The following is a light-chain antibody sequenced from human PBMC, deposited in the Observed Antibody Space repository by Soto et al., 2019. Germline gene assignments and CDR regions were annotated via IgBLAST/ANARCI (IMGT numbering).Light chain of an antibody. CDR3: QQSYSTPWT. CDR2: AAS. V-gene: IGKV1-39*01. J-gene: IGKJ1*01. CDR1: QSISSY. Sequence: QMTQYPPSLSASVGDRVTIXXRASQSISSYLNWYQQKPGKAPKLXIYAASSLQSGVPSRFSGSGSGTDFTLTISSLQPEEFATYYCQQSYSTPWTFGQGTKVDIK.